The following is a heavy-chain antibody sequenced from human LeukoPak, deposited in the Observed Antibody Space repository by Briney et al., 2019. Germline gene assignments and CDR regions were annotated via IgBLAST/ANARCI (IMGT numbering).Heavy chain of an antibody. CDR2: ISSSSYI. J-gene: IGHJ5*02. CDR3: ARDIEYSSSWYKWWFDP. V-gene: IGHV3-69-1*01. CDR1: GFTFSTYW. D-gene: IGHD6-13*01. Sequence: PGGSLRLSCAASGFTFSTYWMHWVRQAPGKGLEWVSFISSSSYIYYADSVKGRFTISRDNAKNSLYLQMNSLRAEDTAVYYCARDIEYSSSWYKWWFDPWGQGTLVTVSS.